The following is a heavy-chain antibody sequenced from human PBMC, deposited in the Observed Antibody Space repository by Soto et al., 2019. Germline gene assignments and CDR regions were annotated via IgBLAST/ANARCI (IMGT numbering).Heavy chain of an antibody. CDR1: GGSISSYY. D-gene: IGHD3-10*01. V-gene: IGHV4-59*08. J-gene: IGHJ6*02. CDR2: IHYSGST. CDR3: GRLYGSGSPPGGYYYGMDV. Sequence: SETLSLTCTVSGGSISSYYWSWIRQPPGKGLEWIGYIHYSGSTNYNPSLKSRVTISVDTSKNQFSLKLRFVTAADTAVYYCGRLYGSGSPPGGYYYGMDVWGQGTTVTVSS.